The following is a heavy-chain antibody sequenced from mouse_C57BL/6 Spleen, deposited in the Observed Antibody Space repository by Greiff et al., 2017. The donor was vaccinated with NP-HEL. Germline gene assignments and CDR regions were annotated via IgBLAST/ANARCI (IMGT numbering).Heavy chain of an antibody. Sequence: QVQLKQPGAELVRPGSSVKLSCKASGYTFTSYWMHWVKQRPIQGLEWIGNIDPSDSETHYNQKFKDKATLTVDKSSSTAYMQLSSLTSEDSAVYYCAKATAQASSYWGQGTTLTVSS. V-gene: IGHV1-52*01. CDR2: IDPSDSET. D-gene: IGHD3-2*02. J-gene: IGHJ2*01. CDR1: GYTFTSYW. CDR3: AKATAQASSY.